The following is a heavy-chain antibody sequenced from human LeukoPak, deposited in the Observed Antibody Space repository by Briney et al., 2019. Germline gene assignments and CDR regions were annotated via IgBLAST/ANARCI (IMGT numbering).Heavy chain of an antibody. CDR1: GFTFSDYY. V-gene: IGHV3-7*03. CDR3: ARDWNGSGTAFDH. J-gene: IGHJ4*02. D-gene: IGHD1-1*01. Sequence: GGSLRLSCAASGFTFSDYYMSWIRQAPGKGLEWVANIKVDGTEKYYVDSVKGRFTISRDNAKNSLSLQMSGLRAEDTAVYYCARDWNGSGTAFDHWGQGTLVTVSS. CDR2: IKVDGTEK.